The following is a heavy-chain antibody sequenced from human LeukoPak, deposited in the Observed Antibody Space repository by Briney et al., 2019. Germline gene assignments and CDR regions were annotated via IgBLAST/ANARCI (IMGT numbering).Heavy chain of an antibody. CDR3: AKDRYDSSEGWIDY. CDR2: ISYDGSNK. V-gene: IGHV3-30*18. J-gene: IGHJ4*02. CDR1: GFSFDSYG. D-gene: IGHD3-22*01. Sequence: PGGSLRLSCAASGFSFDSYGMHWVRQAPGKGLEWVAVISYDGSNKYYADSVKGRFTVSRDNSKNTLYLQMNSLRAEDTAVYYCAKDRYDSSEGWIDYWGQGTLVTVSS.